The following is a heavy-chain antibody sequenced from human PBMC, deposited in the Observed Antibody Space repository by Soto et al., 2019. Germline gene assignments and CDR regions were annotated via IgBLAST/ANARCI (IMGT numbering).Heavy chain of an antibody. D-gene: IGHD3-3*01. CDR2: ISYDGSNK. CDR3: AKGLGFLEWLLWDYYYYGMDV. V-gene: IGHV3-30*18. J-gene: IGHJ6*02. CDR1: GFTFSSYG. Sequence: GGSLRLSCAASGFTFSSYGMHWVRQAPGKGLEWVAVISYDGSNKYYADSVKGRFTISRDNSKNTLYLQMNSLRAEDTAVYYCAKGLGFLEWLLWDYYYYGMDVWGQGATVTVSS.